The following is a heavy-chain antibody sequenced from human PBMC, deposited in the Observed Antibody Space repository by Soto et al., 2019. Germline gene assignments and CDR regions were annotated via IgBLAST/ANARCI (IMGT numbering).Heavy chain of an antibody. CDR3: ATHVNCSGSSCHYDAFDI. Sequence: EVQLLESGGGLVQPGESLRLSCAVSGFIFGNYMMTWVRQAPGKGLEWVSTIRDGGESTYYADSVKVRFTISRDNSKNTLYLQIDNLGVEDTTVYYCATHVNCSGSSCHYDAFDIRGQGTLVTVSS. V-gene: IGHV3-23*01. CDR1: GFIFGNYM. D-gene: IGHD2-15*01. CDR2: IRDGGEST. J-gene: IGHJ3*02.